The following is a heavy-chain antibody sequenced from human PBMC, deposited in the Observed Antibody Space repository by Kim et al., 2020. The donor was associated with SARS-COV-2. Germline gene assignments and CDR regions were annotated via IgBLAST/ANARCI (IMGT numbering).Heavy chain of an antibody. CDR2: ISGSGGST. Sequence: GGSLRLSCAASGFTFSSYAMSWVRQAPGKGLEWVSAISGSGGSTYYADSVKGRFTISRDNSKNTLYLQMNSLRAEDTAVYYCAKDQWLGQGGPYYFDYWGQGTLVTVSS. J-gene: IGHJ4*02. V-gene: IGHV3-23*01. CDR1: GFTFSSYA. D-gene: IGHD6-19*01. CDR3: AKDQWLGQGGPYYFDY.